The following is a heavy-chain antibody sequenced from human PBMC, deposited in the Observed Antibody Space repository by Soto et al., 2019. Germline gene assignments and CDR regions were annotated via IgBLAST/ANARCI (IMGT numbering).Heavy chain of an antibody. CDR2: IVVGSGNT. V-gene: IGHV1-58*01. D-gene: IGHD3-3*01. CDR1: GFTFNSSA. J-gene: IGHJ6*02. Sequence: SVKVCCKDSGFTFNSSAGQWVRQARGQRLEWIGWIVVGSGNTNYAQKFQERVTITRDMSTSTAYMELSSLRSEDTAVYYCAAEATYYDFWSGYYDMDVWGQGTTVTVSS. CDR3: AAEATYYDFWSGYYDMDV.